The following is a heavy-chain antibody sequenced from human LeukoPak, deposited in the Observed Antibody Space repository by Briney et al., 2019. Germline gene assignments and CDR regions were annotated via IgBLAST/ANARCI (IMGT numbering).Heavy chain of an antibody. V-gene: IGHV3-33*01. D-gene: IGHD4-11*01. J-gene: IGHJ6*02. CDR1: GFTFSSYG. Sequence: GGSLRLSCAASGFTFSSYGMHWVRQAPGKGLEWVAVIWYDGSNKYYADSVKGRFTISRDNSKNTLYLQMNSLRAEDTAVYYCAREGYSTYYYYGMDVWGQGTTVTVSS. CDR2: IWYDGSNK. CDR3: AREGYSTYYYYGMDV.